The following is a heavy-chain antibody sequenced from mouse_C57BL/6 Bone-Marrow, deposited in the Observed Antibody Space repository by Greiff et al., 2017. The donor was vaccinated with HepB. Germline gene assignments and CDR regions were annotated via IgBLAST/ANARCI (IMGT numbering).Heavy chain of an antibody. CDR3: ARNYYGSSWGYFDV. J-gene: IGHJ1*03. V-gene: IGHV1-55*01. CDR1: GYTFTSYW. Sequence: VKLQQPGAELVKPGASVKMSCKASGYTFTSYWITWVKQRPGQGLEWIGDIYPGSGSTNYNEKFKSKATLTVDTSSSTAYMQLSSLTSEDSAVYYCARNYYGSSWGYFDVWGTGTTVTVSS. CDR2: IYPGSGST. D-gene: IGHD1-1*01.